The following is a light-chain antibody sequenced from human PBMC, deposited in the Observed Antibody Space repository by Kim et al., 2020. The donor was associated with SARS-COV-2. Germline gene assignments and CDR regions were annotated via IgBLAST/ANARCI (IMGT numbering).Light chain of an antibody. CDR2: KDY. CDR3: QAWDSSTAVV. J-gene: IGLJ2*01. Sequence: SYELTRPPSVSVSPGQTATITCSGDKLGDKYACWYQQKSGQAPVLVIYKDYKRRSGIPERFSGSSSGNTATLTISGAQATDEADYYCQAWDSSTAVVFGGGTQLTVL. V-gene: IGLV3-1*01. CDR1: KLGDKY.